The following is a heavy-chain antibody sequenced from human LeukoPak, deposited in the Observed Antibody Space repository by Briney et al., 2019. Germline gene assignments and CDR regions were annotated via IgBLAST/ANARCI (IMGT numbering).Heavy chain of an antibody. V-gene: IGHV3-15*01. D-gene: IGHD3-3*01. Sequence: PGGSLRLSCAASGFTFTSAWMSWVRQAPGKGLEWVGRIKGRTAAGAPDYVASVKGRFTISRDDSKNTLFLQMKSLKTEDTAVYYCITGDYDFWSGFYSPNHYFDYWGQGTLVTVSS. CDR2: IKGRTAAGAP. J-gene: IGHJ4*02. CDR3: ITGDYDFWSGFYSPNHYFDY. CDR1: GFTFTSAW.